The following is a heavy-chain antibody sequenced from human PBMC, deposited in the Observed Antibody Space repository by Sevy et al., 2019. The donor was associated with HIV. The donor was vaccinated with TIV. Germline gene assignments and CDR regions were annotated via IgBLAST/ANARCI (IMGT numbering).Heavy chain of an antibody. CDR1: GFSFSDYW. D-gene: IGHD3-16*01. CDR3: ARVLRAACYYFDY. V-gene: IGHV3-7*01. J-gene: IGHJ4*02. CDR2: INQDAREK. Sequence: GGSLRLSCAASGFSFSDYWMSWVRQAPGKGLEWVVNINQDAREKYYLGSVRGPFTISRDNARNSVFLLMNSLTAEDTAVYYCARVLRAACYYFDYWGQGVLVTASS.